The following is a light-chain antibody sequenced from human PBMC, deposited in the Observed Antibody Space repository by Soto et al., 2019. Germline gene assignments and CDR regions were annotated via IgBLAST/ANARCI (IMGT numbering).Light chain of an antibody. Sequence: QSVLTQSPSASAPLGASVKLTCTLSSGHSNYAIAWHQQQPEKGPRYLMKLNSDGSHSKGDGIPDRFSGSSSGAERYLTIASLQSEDEADYYCQTWGTGIRVFGGGTQLTVL. V-gene: IGLV4-69*01. J-gene: IGLJ3*02. CDR2: LNSDGSH. CDR1: SGHSNYA. CDR3: QTWGTGIRV.